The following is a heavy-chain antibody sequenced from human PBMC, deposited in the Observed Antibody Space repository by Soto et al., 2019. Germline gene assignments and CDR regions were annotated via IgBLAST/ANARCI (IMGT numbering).Heavy chain of an antibody. CDR3: ARVFEGGSGSPHMDV. D-gene: IGHD3-10*01. V-gene: IGHV4-34*01. Sequence: QVQLQQWGAGLLKPSETLSLTCAVYGGSFSGYYWSWIRQPPGKGLEWIGEINHIGSTNYNPSLKSRVTISVDTSKNQFSLKLSSVTAADTAVYYCARVFEGGSGSPHMDVWGQGTTVTVSS. CDR1: GGSFSGYY. CDR2: INHIGST. J-gene: IGHJ6*02.